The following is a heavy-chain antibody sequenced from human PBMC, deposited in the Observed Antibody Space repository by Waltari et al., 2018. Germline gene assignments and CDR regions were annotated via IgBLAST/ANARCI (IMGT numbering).Heavy chain of an antibody. CDR2: INPNSGGT. CDR3: ARGGVQGVTIDAFDI. D-gene: IGHD3-10*01. J-gene: IGHJ3*02. Sequence: QVQLVQSGAEVKKPGASVKVSCKASGYTFTGYYMHWVRQAPGQGLEWMGRINPNSGGTNYAQKSKGRVTITRETSISTAYMELSRLRSDDTAVYYWARGGVQGVTIDAFDIWGQGTMVTVSS. CDR1: GYTFTGYY. V-gene: IGHV1-2*06.